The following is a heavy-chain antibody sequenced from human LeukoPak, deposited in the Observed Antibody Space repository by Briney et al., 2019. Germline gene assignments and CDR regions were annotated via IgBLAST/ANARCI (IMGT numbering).Heavy chain of an antibody. D-gene: IGHD4-17*01. CDR2: IYYSGST. CDR3: AIVGGDYGDCVIEI. CDR1: GGSTSSSDYY. V-gene: IGHV4-30-4*08. J-gene: IGHJ4*02. Sequence: SEPLSLTCTVSGGSTSSSDYYWCWIRQPRGKGLECIGYIYYSGSTFYNPSLKSRVTITVDTSKNHCSLKLSSVTAADTAVCYCAIVGGDYGDCVIEIWGGGPLVTVSS.